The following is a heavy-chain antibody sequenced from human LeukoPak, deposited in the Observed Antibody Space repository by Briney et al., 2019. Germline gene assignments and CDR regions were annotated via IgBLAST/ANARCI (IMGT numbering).Heavy chain of an antibody. V-gene: IGHV3-66*01. CDR1: GFTVSSNY. CDR2: IYSGGST. D-gene: IGHD3-10*01. J-gene: IGHJ6*02. Sequence: GGSLRLSCAASGFTVSSNYMSWVRQAPGKGLEWVSVIYSGGSTYYADSVKGRFTISRDNSKNTLYLQMNSLRAEDTAVYCCARDSRRITMVRGTPRYGMDVWGQGTTVTVSS. CDR3: ARDSRRITMVRGTPRYGMDV.